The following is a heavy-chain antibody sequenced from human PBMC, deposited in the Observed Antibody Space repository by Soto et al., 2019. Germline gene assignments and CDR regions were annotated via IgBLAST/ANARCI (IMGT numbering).Heavy chain of an antibody. CDR3: AKSYSSSSWYPGY. CDR2: ISGSGGST. Sequence: GSLRLSCAASGFTFSSYAMSWVRQAQGKGLEWVSAISGSGGSTYCADSVKGRFTISRDNSKNTLYLQMNSLRAEDTAVYYCAKSYSSSSWYPGYWGQGTLVTVSS. D-gene: IGHD6-13*01. CDR1: GFTFSSYA. J-gene: IGHJ4*02. V-gene: IGHV3-23*01.